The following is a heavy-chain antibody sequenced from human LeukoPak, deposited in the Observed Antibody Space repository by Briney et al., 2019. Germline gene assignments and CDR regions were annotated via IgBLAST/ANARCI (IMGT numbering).Heavy chain of an antibody. Sequence: GASVKVSCKASGYTFTGYYMHWVRQAPGQGLEWMGWINPNSGGTNYAQKFQGRVTMTRDTSISTAYMELSRLRSDDTAGYYCARARGRWFGVPGAYWGQGTLVTVSS. J-gene: IGHJ4*02. CDR1: GYTFTGYY. CDR3: ARARGRWFGVPGAY. D-gene: IGHD3-10*01. CDR2: INPNSGGT. V-gene: IGHV1-2*02.